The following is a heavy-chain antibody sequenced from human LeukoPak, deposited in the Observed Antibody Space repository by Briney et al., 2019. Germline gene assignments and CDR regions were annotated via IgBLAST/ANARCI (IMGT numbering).Heavy chain of an antibody. J-gene: IGHJ4*02. CDR3: ARDSALARLAL. CDR1: GFSFSSYG. V-gene: IGHV3-33*01. CDR2: IWSYGRNE. Sequence: GRALRLSCVTSGFSFSSYGFHWVRQAPGKGLEWVANIWSYGRNEYYADSAKGRFTISRDNSKSTLYLQMNSLRAEDTAVYYCARDSALARLALWGQGTLVTVSS.